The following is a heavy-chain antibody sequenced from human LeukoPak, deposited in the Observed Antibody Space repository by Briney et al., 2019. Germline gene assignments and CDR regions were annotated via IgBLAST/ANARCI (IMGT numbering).Heavy chain of an antibody. CDR2: IYYSGST. V-gene: IGHV4-59*08. Sequence: SETLSLTCTVSGGSISSYYWSWIRQPPGKGLEWIGYIYYSGSTNYNPSLKSRVTISVDTSKNQFSLKLSSVTAADTAVYYCARHDLMTPFDYWGQGTLVTVSS. CDR1: GGSISSYY. CDR3: ARHDLMTPFDY. J-gene: IGHJ4*02. D-gene: IGHD3-16*01.